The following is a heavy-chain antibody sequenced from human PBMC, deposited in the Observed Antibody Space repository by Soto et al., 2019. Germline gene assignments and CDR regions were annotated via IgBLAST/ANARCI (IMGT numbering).Heavy chain of an antibody. D-gene: IGHD1-26*01. J-gene: IGHJ6*02. V-gene: IGHV3-30*18. CDR1: GLTFSNYG. CDR3: SKGGSKAGMDV. CDR2: ISYDVNNK. Sequence: LRLSCAVSGLTFSNYGMHWVRQAPGKGLEWVALISYDVNNKYYADSVKGRFTISRDNSKNTLFLQMNGLRAEDTAVYYCSKGGSKAGMDVWGQGTTVTVSS.